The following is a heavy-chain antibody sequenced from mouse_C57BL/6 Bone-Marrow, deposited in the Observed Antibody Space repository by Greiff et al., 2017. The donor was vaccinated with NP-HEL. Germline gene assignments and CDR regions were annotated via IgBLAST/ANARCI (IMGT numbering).Heavy chain of an antibody. V-gene: IGHV7-3*01. J-gene: IGHJ2*01. CDR2: IRNKANGYTT. CDR1: GFTFTDYY. Sequence: DVKLQESGGGLVQPGGSLSLSCAASGFTFTDYYMSWVRQPPGKALEWLGFIRNKANGYTTEYSASVKGRFTISRDNSQSILYLQMNALRAEDSATYYCARYMAHPLFDYWGQGTTLTVSS. CDR3: ARYMAHPLFDY.